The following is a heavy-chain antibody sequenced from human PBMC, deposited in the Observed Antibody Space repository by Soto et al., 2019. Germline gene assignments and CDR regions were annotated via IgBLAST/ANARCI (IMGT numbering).Heavy chain of an antibody. V-gene: IGHV4-59*01. CDR3: ARDLAGWYWFDP. CDR1: GGSISTYY. Sequence: PSETLSLTCTVTGGSISTYYWSWILQPPGKRLEWLGYIYFSGSTNYNPSLKSRLTMSVDTSKNQFSLKLNSVTAADTAVYYCARDLAGWYWFDPWGQGTLVTVSS. D-gene: IGHD6-19*01. J-gene: IGHJ5*02. CDR2: IYFSGST.